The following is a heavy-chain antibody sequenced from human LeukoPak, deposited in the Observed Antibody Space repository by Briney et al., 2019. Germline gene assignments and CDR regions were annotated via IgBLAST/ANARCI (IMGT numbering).Heavy chain of an antibody. Sequence: ASVKVSCKASGYTFTRYAMHWVRQAPGQRLEWMGCFNAGNGNTKYSQNFQDRVTITRDTSASTVYLELSGLRSEDTAVYYCARDWYNNGWSGTYFDYWGQGTPVTVSS. J-gene: IGHJ4*02. CDR1: GYTFTRYA. CDR2: FNAGNGNT. V-gene: IGHV1-3*01. CDR3: ARDWYNNGWSGTYFDY. D-gene: IGHD6-19*01.